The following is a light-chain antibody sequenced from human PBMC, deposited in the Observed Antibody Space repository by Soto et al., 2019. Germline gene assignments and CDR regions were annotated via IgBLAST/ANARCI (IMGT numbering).Light chain of an antibody. V-gene: IGKV3-20*01. CDR2: GAS. CDR3: HQLGNSVRT. Sequence: EIVLTQSPGTLSLSPGERATLSCRASQSLSSTDLIWYQQKPGQAPRLLIYGASHRDTGITDRFSGSGSGTSFTLSISGPEPDDVAVYFCHQLGNSVRTFGNG. CDR1: QSLSSTD. J-gene: IGKJ1*01.